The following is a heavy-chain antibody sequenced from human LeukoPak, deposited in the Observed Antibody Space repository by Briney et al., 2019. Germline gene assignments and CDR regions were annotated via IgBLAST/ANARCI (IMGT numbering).Heavy chain of an antibody. CDR1: GFTFSNAW. CDR2: IKSKTDGGTT. J-gene: IGHJ6*02. V-gene: IGHV3-15*01. D-gene: IGHD2-2*01. CDR3: TTRTPEIVVVPAASNFLGYYYYYGMDV. Sequence: GGSLRLSCAASGFTFSNAWMSWVRQAPGKGLEWVGRIKSKTDGGTTDYAAPVKGRFTISRDDSKNTLYLQMNSLKTEDTAVYYCTTRTPEIVVVPAASNFLGYYYYYGMDVWGQGTTVTVSS.